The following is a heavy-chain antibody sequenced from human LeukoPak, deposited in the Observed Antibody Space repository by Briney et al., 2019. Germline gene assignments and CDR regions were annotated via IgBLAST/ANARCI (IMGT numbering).Heavy chain of an antibody. CDR3: ARGLPGGQQQLGWFDP. Sequence: SETLSLTCAVYGGSFSGYYWSWIRQPPGKGLEWIGEINHSGSTNYNPSLKSRVTISVDTSKNQFSLKLSSVTAADTAVYYCARGLPGGQQQLGWFDPGGQGTLVTVSS. CDR2: INHSGST. D-gene: IGHD6-13*01. V-gene: IGHV4-34*01. CDR1: GGSFSGYY. J-gene: IGHJ5*02.